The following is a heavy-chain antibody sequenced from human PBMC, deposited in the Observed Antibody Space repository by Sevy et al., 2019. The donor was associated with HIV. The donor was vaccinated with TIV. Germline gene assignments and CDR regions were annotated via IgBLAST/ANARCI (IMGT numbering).Heavy chain of an antibody. J-gene: IGHJ4*02. CDR2: FDPEDGET. V-gene: IGHV1-24*01. CDR3: ATGIRYSSSWYPFDY. Sequence: ASVKVSCKVSGYTLTELSMHWVRQAPGKGLEWMGGFDPEDGETIYAQKFQGRVTMTEDTSTDTAYMELSSLRSEDTAVYYCATGIRYSSSWYPFDYWGQGTLVTVSS. CDR1: GYTLTELS. D-gene: IGHD6-13*01.